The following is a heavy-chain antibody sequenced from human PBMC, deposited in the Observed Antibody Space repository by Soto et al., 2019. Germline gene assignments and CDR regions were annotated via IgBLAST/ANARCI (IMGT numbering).Heavy chain of an antibody. Sequence: SETLSLTCTVSGGSITRGGYYGSWIRKHPGKGLEWIGSIYYSGTTYYNPSLKSRVTISVDTSKNQFSLKLSSVTAADTAVYYCARRERAAGTDWWFDPWGQGTLVTVSS. CDR1: GGSITRGGYY. D-gene: IGHD6-13*01. CDR2: IYYSGTT. V-gene: IGHV4-39*01. CDR3: ARRERAAGTDWWFDP. J-gene: IGHJ5*02.